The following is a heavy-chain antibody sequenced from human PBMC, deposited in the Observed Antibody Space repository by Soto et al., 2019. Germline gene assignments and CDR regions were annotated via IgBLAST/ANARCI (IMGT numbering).Heavy chain of an antibody. J-gene: IGHJ4*02. V-gene: IGHV4-59*01. CDR2: IYYSGST. D-gene: IGHD1-26*01. CDR3: ARTDSGSYGDHFDY. Sequence: SETLSLTCTVPGGFISTYYWSWIRQPPGKGLEWIGYIYYSGSTNYNPSLKSRVTISVDTSKNQFSLKLSSVTAADTAVYYCARTDSGSYGDHFDYWGQGALVTVSS. CDR1: GGFISTYY.